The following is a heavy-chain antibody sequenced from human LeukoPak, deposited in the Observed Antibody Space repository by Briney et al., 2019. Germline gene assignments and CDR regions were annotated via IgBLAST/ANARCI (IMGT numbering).Heavy chain of an antibody. D-gene: IGHD3-3*02. J-gene: IGHJ4*02. CDR1: GFTLSNYW. CDR3: ARDEHLWQISH. V-gene: IGHV3-74*01. CDR2: ISEDGRAT. Sequence: GGSLRLSCAASGFTLSNYWIHWVRQAPGKELVWVSRISEDGRATTYADYVKGRFTISKDNAKNSVYLQMNSLRAEDTAVYYCARDEHLWQISHWGQGTLVTVSS.